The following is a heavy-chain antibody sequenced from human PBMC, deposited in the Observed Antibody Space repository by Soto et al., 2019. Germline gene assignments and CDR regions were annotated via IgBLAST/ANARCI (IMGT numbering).Heavy chain of an antibody. J-gene: IGHJ5*02. Sequence: AXGSLRLSCAASGFTFGSFTMDWVRQAPGKGLEWVSTISSNSAYIYYTDALRGRFTIPRDNAKNSLHLQMKSLRAEDTAVYYCTRDASRDSSARGWFDPWGPGTLVTVSS. CDR3: TRDASRDSSARGWFDP. CDR2: ISSNSAYI. D-gene: IGHD6-13*01. CDR1: GFTFGSFT. V-gene: IGHV3-21*01.